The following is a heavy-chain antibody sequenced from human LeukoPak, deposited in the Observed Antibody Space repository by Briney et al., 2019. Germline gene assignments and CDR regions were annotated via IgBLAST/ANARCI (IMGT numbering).Heavy chain of an antibody. CDR3: ARDSFRGKKGDSSGYYSWWFDP. CDR1: GGSISSYY. D-gene: IGHD3-22*01. V-gene: IGHV4-59*01. J-gene: IGHJ5*02. Sequence: SETLSLTCTVSGGSISSYYWSWIWQPPGKGLEWIGYIYYSWSTNYNPSLKSRVTISVDTSKNQFSLKLSSVTAADTAVYYCARDSFRGKKGDSSGYYSWWFDPWGQGTLVTVSS. CDR2: IYYSWST.